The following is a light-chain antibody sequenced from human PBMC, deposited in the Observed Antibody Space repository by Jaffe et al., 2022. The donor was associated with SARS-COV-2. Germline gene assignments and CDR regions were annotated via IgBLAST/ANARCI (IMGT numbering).Light chain of an antibody. J-gene: IGKJ4*01. CDR3: LQHNGYPLT. CDR2: GAA. Sequence: DIQMTQSPSSLSASVGDRVTFTCRASQDIRNELDWYQQKPGKAPKRLIYGAAILQSGVPSRFSGSGYGTEFTLTINSLQPEDFATYYCLQHNGYPLTFGGGTKVE. V-gene: IGKV1-17*01. CDR1: QDIRNE.